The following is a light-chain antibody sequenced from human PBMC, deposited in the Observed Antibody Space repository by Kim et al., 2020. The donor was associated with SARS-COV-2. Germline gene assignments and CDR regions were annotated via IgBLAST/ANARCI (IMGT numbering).Light chain of an antibody. CDR1: KLGDKY. CDR3: QAWDSSTAV. Sequence: VSPGQTASITCSGDKLGDKYACWYQQKPGQSPVLVIYQDSKRPSGIPERFSGSNSGNTATLTISGTQAMDEADYYCQAWDSSTAVFGGGTQRTVL. J-gene: IGLJ2*01. V-gene: IGLV3-1*01. CDR2: QDS.